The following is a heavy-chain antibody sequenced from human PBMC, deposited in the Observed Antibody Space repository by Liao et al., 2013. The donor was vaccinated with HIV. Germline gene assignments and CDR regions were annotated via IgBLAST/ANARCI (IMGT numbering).Heavy chain of an antibody. D-gene: IGHD3-22*01. CDR1: GGSISSGSYY. CDR2: FYTSGST. Sequence: QVQLQESGPGLVKPSQTLSLTCTVSGGSISSGSYYWSWIRQPAGKGLEWLGRFYTSGSTNYNPSLKSRVTISVDTSKNQFSLKLSSVTAADTAVYYCARDGPYYYDSSGYDAFDIWGQGTMVTVSS. CDR3: ARDGPYYYDSSGYDAFDI. J-gene: IGHJ3*02. V-gene: IGHV4-61*02.